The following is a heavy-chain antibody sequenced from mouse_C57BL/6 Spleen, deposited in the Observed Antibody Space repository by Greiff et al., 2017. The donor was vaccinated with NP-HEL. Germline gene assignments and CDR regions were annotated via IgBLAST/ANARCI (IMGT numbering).Heavy chain of an antibody. Sequence: EVQLQESGPGLVKPSQTVFLTCTVTGISITTGNYRWSWIRQFPGNKLEWIGYIYYSGTITYNPSLTSRTTITRDTPKNQFFLEMNSLTAEDTATYYCARSYYYGSSPYAMDYWGQGTSVTVSS. D-gene: IGHD1-1*01. CDR3: ARSYYYGSSPYAMDY. CDR1: GISITTGNYR. V-gene: IGHV3-5*01. CDR2: IYYSGTI. J-gene: IGHJ4*01.